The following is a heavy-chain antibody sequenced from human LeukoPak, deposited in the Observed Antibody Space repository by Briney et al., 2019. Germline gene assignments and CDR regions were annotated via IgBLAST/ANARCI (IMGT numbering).Heavy chain of an antibody. CDR3: ARGKGYYDSSGQNFDY. D-gene: IGHD3-22*01. V-gene: IGHV1-69*01. Sequence: ASVKVSCKASGGTFSSYAISWVRQAPGQGLEWMGGIIPIFGTANYAQKFQGRVTITADESTSTAYMELSSLRSEDTAVYYCARGKGYYDSSGQNFDYWGQGTLVTVSS. CDR2: IIPIFGTA. J-gene: IGHJ4*02. CDR1: GGTFSSYA.